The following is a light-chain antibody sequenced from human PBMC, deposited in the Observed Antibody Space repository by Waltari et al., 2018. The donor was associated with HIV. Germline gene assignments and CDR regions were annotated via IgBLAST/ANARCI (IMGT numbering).Light chain of an antibody. V-gene: IGLV2-14*01. CDR2: GVT. CDR1: ISDIGLYDF. J-gene: IGLJ3*02. CDR3: SSLTLTHTVA. Sequence: QSALTQPASVSGSPGQSITISCTGTISDIGLYDFVSWYRQYPGTAPQLIIFGVTSRPTGVTSRFSGSKSGNTASLTISGLQAEDEADYYCSSLTLTHTVAFGGGTKVTV.